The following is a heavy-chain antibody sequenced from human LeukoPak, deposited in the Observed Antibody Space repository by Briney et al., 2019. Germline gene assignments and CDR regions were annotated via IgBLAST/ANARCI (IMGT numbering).Heavy chain of an antibody. CDR1: GFIFRHHG. CDR3: ARDLAFGYRNWFDP. V-gene: IGHV3-30*03. CDR2: ISNDGTYK. D-gene: IGHD3-16*01. Sequence: GSLRLSCAASGFIFRHHGMHWVRQAPGKGPEWVAVISNDGTYKNYADSVKGRFTISRDSFNNTLYLQMNSLRAEDTAVYYCARDLAFGYRNWFDPWGQGTLVSDSS. J-gene: IGHJ5*02.